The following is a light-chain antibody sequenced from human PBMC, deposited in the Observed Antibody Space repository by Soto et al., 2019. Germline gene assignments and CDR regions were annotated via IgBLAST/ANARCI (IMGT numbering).Light chain of an antibody. CDR3: SSYAGSSNV. CDR1: SSDVGGYNY. Sequence: QSALTQPPSASGSPGQSVAISCPGTSSDVGGYNYVSWYQQHPGKAPKLMIYEVNKRTSGVPDRFSGSKSGNTASLTVSGIQAEDEADYYCSSYAGSSNVVGTGTKLTVL. V-gene: IGLV2-8*01. J-gene: IGLJ1*01. CDR2: EVN.